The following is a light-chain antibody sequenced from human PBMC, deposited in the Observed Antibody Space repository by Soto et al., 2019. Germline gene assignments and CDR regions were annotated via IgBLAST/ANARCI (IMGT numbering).Light chain of an antibody. Sequence: QSALTQPASVSGSPGQTITISCTGTSSDIGGYNAVSWYQHHPGKAPKLIIYEVTHRPAGISDRFSASKSGNTASLTISGLQAEDEADYYCNSFRVNHLYVFGTGTRSPS. CDR3: NSFRVNHLYV. CDR1: SSDIGGYNA. CDR2: EVT. V-gene: IGLV2-14*01. J-gene: IGLJ1*01.